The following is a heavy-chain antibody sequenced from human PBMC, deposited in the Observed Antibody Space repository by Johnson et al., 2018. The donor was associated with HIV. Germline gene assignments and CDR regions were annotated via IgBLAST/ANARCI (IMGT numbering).Heavy chain of an antibody. J-gene: IGHJ3*02. CDR1: GFTFSSYA. D-gene: IGHD1-1*01. Sequence: EVQLVESGGGLVQPGGSLRLSCAASGFTFSSYAMHWVRQAPGKGLEYVSAISSTGGSTYYANSVKGRFTISRDNSKNTLYLQMNSLRAEDTAVYYCARGTTVASAFDIWGQGTMVTVSS. CDR3: ARGTTVASAFDI. CDR2: ISSTGGST. V-gene: IGHV3-64*01.